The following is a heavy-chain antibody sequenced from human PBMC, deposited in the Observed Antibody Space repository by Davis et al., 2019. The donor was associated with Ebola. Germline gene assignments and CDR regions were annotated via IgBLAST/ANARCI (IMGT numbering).Heavy chain of an antibody. Sequence: ASVKVSCKASGYTFTSYGISWVRQAPGQGLEWMGWISAYTGGTNYAQKFQGRVIMTTDTSTSTAYMELRSLRSDDTAVYYCARGSAVSGYDHKSRFDYWGRGTLVSVSS. J-gene: IGHJ4*02. CDR1: GYTFTSYG. CDR2: ISAYTGGT. D-gene: IGHD5-12*01. V-gene: IGHV1-18*01. CDR3: ARGSAVSGYDHKSRFDY.